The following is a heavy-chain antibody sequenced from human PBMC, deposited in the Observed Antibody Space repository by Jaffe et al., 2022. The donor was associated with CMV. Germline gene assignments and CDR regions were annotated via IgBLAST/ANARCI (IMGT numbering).Heavy chain of an antibody. CDR3: ARLWLGNQVYYYDSSGYHNWFDP. CDR2: IDPSDSYT. V-gene: IGHV5-10-1*03. J-gene: IGHJ5*02. D-gene: IGHD3-22*01. Sequence: EVQLVQSGAEVKKPGESLRISCKGSGYSFTSYWISWVRQMPGKGLEWMGRIDPSDSYTNYSPSFQGHVTISADKSISTAYLQWSSLKASDTAMYYCARLWLGNQVYYYDSSGYHNWFDPWGQGTLVTVSS. CDR1: GYSFTSYW.